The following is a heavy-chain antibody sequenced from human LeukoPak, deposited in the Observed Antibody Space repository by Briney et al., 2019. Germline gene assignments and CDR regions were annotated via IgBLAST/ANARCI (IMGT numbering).Heavy chain of an antibody. CDR2: INSSSSSI. CDR3: ARSQAATRDSSFDY. D-gene: IGHD2-15*01. CDR1: GFTFSSYS. Sequence: GESLRLSCAASGFTFSSYSMNWVRQAPGKGLEWVSSINSSSSSIYYADSVKGRFTISRDNAKNSLYLQMNSLRAEDTAVYYCARSQAATRDSSFDYWGQGTLVTVPS. J-gene: IGHJ4*02. V-gene: IGHV3-21*01.